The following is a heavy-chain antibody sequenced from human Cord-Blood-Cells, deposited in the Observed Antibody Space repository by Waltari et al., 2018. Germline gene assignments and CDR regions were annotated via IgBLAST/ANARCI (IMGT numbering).Heavy chain of an antibody. D-gene: IGHD3-9*01. CDR1: GGSISSYY. J-gene: IGHJ6*02. CDR3: ARDHYDILTGWYYYGMDV. Sequence: QVQLQESGPGLVKPSETLSLTCTVSGGSISSYYWSWIRQPPGKGLEWIGYIYYSGSTNYNPPLKSRVTISVDTSKNQFSLKLSSVTAADTAVYYCARDHYDILTGWYYYGMDVWGQGTTVTVSS. CDR2: IYYSGST. V-gene: IGHV4-59*01.